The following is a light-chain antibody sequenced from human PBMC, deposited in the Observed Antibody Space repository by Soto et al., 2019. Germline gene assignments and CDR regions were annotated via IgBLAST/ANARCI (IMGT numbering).Light chain of an antibody. V-gene: IGKV3-11*01. CDR3: QQRSTWPPT. CDR2: DAS. CDR1: QSVSSY. J-gene: IGKJ5*01. Sequence: IVLTQSPDTLSLSPGERAPLSGRASQSVSSYLAWYQQKPGQAPRLLIYDASNRATGIPARFSGSGSGTDFTLTISSLEPEDFALYYCQQRSTWPPTFGQGTRLEIK.